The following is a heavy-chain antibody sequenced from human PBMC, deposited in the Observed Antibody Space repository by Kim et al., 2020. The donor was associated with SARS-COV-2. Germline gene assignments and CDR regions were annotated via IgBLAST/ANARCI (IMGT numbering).Heavy chain of an antibody. D-gene: IGHD2-21*02. V-gene: IGHV3-66*02. CDR1: GITVSSNY. J-gene: IGHJ3*02. CDR2: IYTGGTT. CDR3: AGEVTPGAFDI. Sequence: GGSLRLSCAASGITVSSNYMSWVRQAPGKGLEWVSIIYTGGTTYYTDSVKGRFTISRDNSKNSLYLQMNSLGAEDTAVYYCAGEVTPGAFDIWGQGTMVTVSS.